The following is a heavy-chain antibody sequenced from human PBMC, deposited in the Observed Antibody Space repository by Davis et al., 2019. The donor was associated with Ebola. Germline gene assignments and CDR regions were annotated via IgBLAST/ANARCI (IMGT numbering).Heavy chain of an antibody. CDR3: AREFVELKRHYYDSRGPYYYYYMDV. V-gene: IGHV3-20*04. D-gene: IGHD3-22*01. J-gene: IGHJ6*03. CDR1: GFTFDDYG. CDR2: INWNGGST. Sequence: PGGSLRLSCAASGFTFDDYGMSWVRQAPGKGLEWVSGINWNGGSTGYADSVKGRFTISRDNAKNSLYLQMNSLRAEDTALYYCAREFVELKRHYYDSRGPYYYYYMDVWGKGTTVTVSS.